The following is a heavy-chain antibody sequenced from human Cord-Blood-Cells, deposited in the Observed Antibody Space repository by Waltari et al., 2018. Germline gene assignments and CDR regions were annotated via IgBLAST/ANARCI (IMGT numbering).Heavy chain of an antibody. Sequence: QVQLQQWGAGLLKPSETLSLTCAVYGGSFSGYYWSWIRQPPGKGLEWIGEINHRRSTNYNPSLKSRVTISVDTSKNQFSLKLSSVTAADTAVYYCARGSIVGAINFDYWGQGTLVTVSS. CDR3: ARGSIVGAINFDY. CDR1: GGSFSGYY. D-gene: IGHD1-26*01. V-gene: IGHV4-34*01. CDR2: INHRRST. J-gene: IGHJ4*02.